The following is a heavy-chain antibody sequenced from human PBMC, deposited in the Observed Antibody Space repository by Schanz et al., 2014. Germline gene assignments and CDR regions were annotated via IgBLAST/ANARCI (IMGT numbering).Heavy chain of an antibody. D-gene: IGHD2-21*01. CDR2: ISLDGSNQ. Sequence: QVYLVQSGGGVVQPGRSLRLSCAASGFTFSSYGMHWVRQAPGKGLEWVAIISLDGSNQYYADSVKGRFTISRDNSKNTLYLQMNSLRAEDTAVYYCAKGQLLSYYFDYWGQGTLVTVSS. CDR3: AKGQLLSYYFDY. V-gene: IGHV3-30*18. CDR1: GFTFSSYG. J-gene: IGHJ4*02.